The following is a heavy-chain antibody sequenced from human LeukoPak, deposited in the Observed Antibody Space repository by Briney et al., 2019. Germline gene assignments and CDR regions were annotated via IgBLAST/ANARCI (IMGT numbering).Heavy chain of an antibody. D-gene: IGHD6-19*01. CDR3: ARGKGWSFDY. CDR2: ISGSGGST. J-gene: IGHJ4*02. V-gene: IGHV3-23*01. Sequence: GGSPRLSCAASGFTFSSYAMSWVRQAPGKGLEWVSAISGSGGSTYYADSVKGRFTISRDNAKNTLYLQMNSLRAEDTAVYYCARGKGWSFDYWGQGTLVTVSS. CDR1: GFTFSSYA.